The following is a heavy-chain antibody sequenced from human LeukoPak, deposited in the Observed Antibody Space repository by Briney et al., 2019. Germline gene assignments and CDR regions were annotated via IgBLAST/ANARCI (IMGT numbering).Heavy chain of an antibody. CDR2: IRSKAYGGTT. CDR1: GFTFGDYA. J-gene: IGHJ3*02. Sequence: GSLRLSCLASGFTFGDYAMSWFRQAPGKGLEWVGFIRSKAYGGTTEYAASVKGRFTISRDDSKSIAYLQMNSLKTEDTAVYYCTRDRPRYDYGDYRDAFDIWGQGTMVTVSS. V-gene: IGHV3-49*03. CDR3: TRDRPRYDYGDYRDAFDI. D-gene: IGHD4-17*01.